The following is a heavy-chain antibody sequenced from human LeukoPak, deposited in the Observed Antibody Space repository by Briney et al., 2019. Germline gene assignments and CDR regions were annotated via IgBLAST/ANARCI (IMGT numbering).Heavy chain of an antibody. J-gene: IGHJ4*02. D-gene: IGHD5-18*01. V-gene: IGHV1-18*01. Sequence: GASVKGSCKASGYTFTSYGINWVRQAPGQGLEWMGWISAYNGNTNYAQKLQGRVTMTTDTSTSTTYMELRSLRSDDTAVYYCAGSGYSYGNFDYWGQGTLVTVSS. CDR1: GYTFTSYG. CDR3: AGSGYSYGNFDY. CDR2: ISAYNGNT.